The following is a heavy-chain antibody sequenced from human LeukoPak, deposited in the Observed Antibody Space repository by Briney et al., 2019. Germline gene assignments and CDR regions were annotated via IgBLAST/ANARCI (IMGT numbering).Heavy chain of an antibody. CDR2: IRYDGSEG. CDR3: AKVGYGWYEVDY. V-gene: IGHV3-30*02. J-gene: IGHJ4*02. Sequence: PGGSLRLSCAASGFTFSTYGMHWVRQAPGKGLDWVALIRYDGSEGYYADSVKDRFTVSRDNSKNRMYLQMNSLRAEDTAIYYCAKVGYGWYEVDYWGQGTLVTVSS. CDR1: GFTFSTYG. D-gene: IGHD6-19*01.